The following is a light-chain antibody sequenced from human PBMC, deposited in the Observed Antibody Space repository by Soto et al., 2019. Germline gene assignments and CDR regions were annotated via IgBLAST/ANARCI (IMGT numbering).Light chain of an antibody. J-gene: IGLJ1*01. CDR1: SSDVGGYNY. CDR3: SSYEGSSPLDV. CDR2: EVS. V-gene: IGLV2-14*01. Sequence: QSALTQPASVSGSPGQSITISCTGTSSDVGGYNYVSWYQQHPGKAPKLMIYEVSNRPSGVSNRFSGSKSGNTASLTISGLQAEEEADYYCSSYEGSSPLDVFGTGTKV.